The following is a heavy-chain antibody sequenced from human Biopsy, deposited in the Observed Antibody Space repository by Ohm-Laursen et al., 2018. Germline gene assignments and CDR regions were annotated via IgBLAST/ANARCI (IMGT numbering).Heavy chain of an antibody. J-gene: IGHJ4*02. D-gene: IGHD1-26*01. CDR2: IIPMFGTA. CDR3: ARGPHSGSHSCFDY. CDR1: EGTFSNYG. V-gene: IGHV1-69*13. Sequence: GASVKVSCKAPEGTFSNYGVNWVRQAPGQGLEWMGGIIPMFGTANYAQLFQGRVTITADESTSTSYMELSSLTSEDTAIYYCARGPHSGSHSCFDYWGRGTLVTVSS.